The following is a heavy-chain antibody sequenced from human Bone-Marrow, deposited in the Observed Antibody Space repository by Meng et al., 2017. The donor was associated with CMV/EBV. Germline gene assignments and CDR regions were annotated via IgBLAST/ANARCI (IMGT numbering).Heavy chain of an antibody. CDR1: GYTFTGYY. Sequence: QVQLVQSGAEVKKPGASVKVYCKASGYTFTGYYMHWVRQAPGQGLEWTGWINPNSGDTHYAQKFQGRVTMTRETSISTAYMELSRLRFDDTAVYFCARDPLAAPGNGYWGQGTLVTVSS. CDR2: INPNSGDT. J-gene: IGHJ4*02. CDR3: ARDPLAAPGNGY. V-gene: IGHV1-2*02. D-gene: IGHD6-13*01.